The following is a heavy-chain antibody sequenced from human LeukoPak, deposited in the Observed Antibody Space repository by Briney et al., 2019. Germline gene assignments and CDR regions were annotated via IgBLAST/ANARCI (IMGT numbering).Heavy chain of an antibody. Sequence: PGGSLRLSCAASRFTFSNYAMHWVRQAPGKGLEWVAIVSKDGVNTFYADSLNGRFTVSRDNSKNTLYLQTSRLRPDDTAVYYCAGGQVGATDYWGQGTLVTVSS. CDR3: AGGQVGATDY. D-gene: IGHD1-26*01. V-gene: IGHV3-30-3*01. CDR1: RFTFSNYA. CDR2: VSKDGVNT. J-gene: IGHJ4*02.